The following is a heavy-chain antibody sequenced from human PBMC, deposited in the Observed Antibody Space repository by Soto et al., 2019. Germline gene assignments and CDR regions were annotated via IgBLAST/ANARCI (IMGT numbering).Heavy chain of an antibody. Sequence: QLHLVQSGSEVKKPGSSVRVSCKTSGGTLSNYGLSWVRLAPGQGLEWMGGILPVFGTSNYAQKFQDRLTITADEATDTAYMDLTSLTSGDTAVYYCAREPSRYQSYYFDYWGQGTLVTVSS. V-gene: IGHV1-69*12. D-gene: IGHD2-2*01. CDR2: ILPVFGTS. CDR1: GGTLSNYG. CDR3: AREPSRYQSYYFDY. J-gene: IGHJ4*02.